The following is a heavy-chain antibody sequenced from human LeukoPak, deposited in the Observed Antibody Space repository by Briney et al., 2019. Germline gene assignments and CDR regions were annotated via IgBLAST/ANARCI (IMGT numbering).Heavy chain of an antibody. Sequence: GGSLRVSCAASGFTFSSDSMNCVRQAPGKGLEWVSSISSSSSYIYYADSVKGRFTISRDNAKNSLYLQMNSLRAEDTAVYYCARSLAHDYGVYGANYWGQGTLVTVSS. CDR1: GFTFSSDS. CDR3: ARSLAHDYGVYGANY. V-gene: IGHV3-21*01. CDR2: ISSSSSYI. J-gene: IGHJ4*02. D-gene: IGHD4-17*01.